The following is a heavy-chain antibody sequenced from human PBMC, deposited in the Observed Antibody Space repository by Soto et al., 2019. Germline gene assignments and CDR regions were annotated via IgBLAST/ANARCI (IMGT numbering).Heavy chain of an antibody. V-gene: IGHV3-23*01. D-gene: IGHD3-22*01. CDR3: AKHYFGDYYDSSGYYYVGQYFDY. CDR2: ISGSGGSR. Sequence: GGSLRLSCAASGFPFSSYAMTWVRQAPGKGLECVSTISGSGGSRYNADSVKGRFTISRDNSKNTLYLQMNSLRAEDTAVYYCAKHYFGDYYDSSGYYYVGQYFDYWGQGTLVTVSS. CDR1: GFPFSSYA. J-gene: IGHJ4*02.